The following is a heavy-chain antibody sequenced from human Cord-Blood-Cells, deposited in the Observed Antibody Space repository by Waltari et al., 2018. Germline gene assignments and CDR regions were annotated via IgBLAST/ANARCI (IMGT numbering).Heavy chain of an antibody. V-gene: IGHV4-59*01. D-gene: IGHD6-19*01. Sequence: QVQLQESGPGLVKPSETLSLTCTVSGGSISRYYWSWLRQPPGKGLEWIGYIYYSGSTNYNPSLKSRVTISVDTSKNQFSLKLSSVTAADTAVYYCARDMAGTLYAFDIWGQGTMVTVSS. CDR1: GGSISRYY. CDR3: ARDMAGTLYAFDI. CDR2: IYYSGST. J-gene: IGHJ3*02.